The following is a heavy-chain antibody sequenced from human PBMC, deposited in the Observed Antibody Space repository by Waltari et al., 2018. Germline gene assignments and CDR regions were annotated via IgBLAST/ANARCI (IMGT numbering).Heavy chain of an antibody. J-gene: IGHJ4*02. Sequence: QVQLVQSGAEVKKPGSSVQVSCKASGGTFSSYAISWVRQAPGQGLGWMGGIIPIFGTANYAQKFQVRVTITADESTSTAYMELSSLRSEDTAVYYCVLVLMVYAHDYFDYWGQGTLVTVSS. D-gene: IGHD2-8*01. V-gene: IGHV1-69*01. CDR3: VLVLMVYAHDYFDY. CDR2: IIPIFGTA. CDR1: GGTFSSYA.